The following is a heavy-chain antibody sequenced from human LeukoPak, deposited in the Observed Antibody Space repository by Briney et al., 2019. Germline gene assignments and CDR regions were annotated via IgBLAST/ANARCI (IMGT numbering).Heavy chain of an antibody. D-gene: IGHD3-3*01. CDR2: ITGSSNYI. CDR1: GFPFSSYT. Sequence: GGSLRLSCAAPGFPFSSYTMNWVRQAPGKGLEWVSSITGSSNYIYYRDSVKGRFTISRDNAKNSLNLQLNSLRAEDTAVYYCARDTWSGGAFDIWGQGTMVTVSS. J-gene: IGHJ3*02. CDR3: ARDTWSGGAFDI. V-gene: IGHV3-21*01.